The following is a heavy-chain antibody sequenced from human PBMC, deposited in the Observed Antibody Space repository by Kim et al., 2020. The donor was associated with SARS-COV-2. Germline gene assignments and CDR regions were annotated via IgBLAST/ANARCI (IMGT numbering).Heavy chain of an antibody. CDR3: ARGNKGGYYYYYGMDV. CDR1: GFTFSSYS. D-gene: IGHD3-16*01. Sequence: GGSLRLSCAASGFTFSSYSMNWVRQAPGKGLEWVSSISSSSSYIYYADSVKGRFTISRDNAKNSLYLQMNSLRAEDTAVYYCARGNKGGYYYYYGMDVWGQGTTVTVSS. V-gene: IGHV3-21*01. J-gene: IGHJ6*02. CDR2: ISSSSSYI.